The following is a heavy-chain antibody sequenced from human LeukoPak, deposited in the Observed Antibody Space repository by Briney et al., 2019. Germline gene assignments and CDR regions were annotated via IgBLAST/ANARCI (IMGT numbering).Heavy chain of an antibody. V-gene: IGHV4-59*01. CDR2: IYYSGST. CDR1: GGSISSYY. J-gene: IGHJ6*03. CDR3: ARGGGDRSYYYYYYMDV. Sequence: SETLSLTCTVSGGSISSYYWSWIRQPPGKGLEWNGYIYYSGSTNYNPSLKSRVTISVDTSKNQFSLKLSSVTAADTAVYYCARGGGDRSYYYYYYMDVWGKGTTVTVSS. D-gene: IGHD4-17*01.